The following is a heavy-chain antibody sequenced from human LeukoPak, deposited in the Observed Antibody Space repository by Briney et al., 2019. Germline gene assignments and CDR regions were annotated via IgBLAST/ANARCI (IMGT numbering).Heavy chain of an antibody. V-gene: IGHV4-59*01. CDR3: ARGYDIDV. CDR1: GGSISNSY. Sequence: SETLSLTCTISGGSISNSYWSWIRQPPGKPLEWIGYIYYTGTTKYNPSLKSRATISLDTSKNQFSLKLTSVTAADTALFFCARGYDIDVWGKGTTVTVSS. J-gene: IGHJ6*04. CDR2: IYYTGTT.